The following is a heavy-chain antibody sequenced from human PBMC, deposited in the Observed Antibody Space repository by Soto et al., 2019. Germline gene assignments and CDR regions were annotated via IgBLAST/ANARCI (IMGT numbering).Heavy chain of an antibody. CDR2: ISGSGGST. CDR3: AKVPNRMVYAARLDY. D-gene: IGHD2-8*01. V-gene: IGHV3-23*01. Sequence: GGSLRLSCAASGFTFSSYAMSWVRQAPGKGLEWGSAISGSGGSTYYADSVKGRFTISRDNSKNTLFLQMSSLRAEDTAVYYCAKVPNRMVYAARLDYWGQGTLVRVSS. CDR1: GFTFSSYA. J-gene: IGHJ4*02.